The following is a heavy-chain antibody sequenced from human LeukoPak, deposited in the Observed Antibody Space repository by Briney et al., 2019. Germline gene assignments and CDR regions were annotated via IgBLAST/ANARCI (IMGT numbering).Heavy chain of an antibody. Sequence: SETLSLTCSVSGGSISSNNYYWGWIRQPPGTGLEWIGSIFYSGSTYYNPSLKSRVTISVDTSKNQFSLKLSSVTAADTAVYYCARLGYCGGDCYFWGQGTLVTVSS. CDR2: IFYSGST. V-gene: IGHV4-39*01. J-gene: IGHJ4*02. CDR1: GGSISSNNYY. D-gene: IGHD2-21*02. CDR3: ARLGYCGGDCYF.